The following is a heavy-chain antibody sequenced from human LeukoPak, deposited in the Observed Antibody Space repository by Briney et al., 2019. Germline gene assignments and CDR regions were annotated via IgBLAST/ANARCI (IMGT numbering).Heavy chain of an antibody. J-gene: IGHJ4*02. CDR1: GFTFSASS. Sequence: PGGSLKLSCAASGFTFSASSMHWVRQASGQGLEWVGRITSKANDYATAYAASVNGRFTISRDDSKNTLYLQMNSLRAEDTAVYYCANGGRGSGSYSHYTPIDYWGQGTLVTVSS. D-gene: IGHD3-10*01. V-gene: IGHV3-73*01. CDR3: ANGGRGSGSYSHYTPIDY. CDR2: ITSKANDYAT.